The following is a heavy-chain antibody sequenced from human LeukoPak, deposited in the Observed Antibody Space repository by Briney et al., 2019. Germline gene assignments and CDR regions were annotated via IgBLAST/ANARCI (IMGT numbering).Heavy chain of an antibody. CDR2: ISFDGSKK. Sequence: GRSLRLSCAASGFTVSTSDMHWVRQAPGKGLDWVAIISFDGSKKYYTDSVKGRFTISRDTSENTVYLQMNSLGVEDTALYYCAKGKDLYGALDIWGQGTRVTVSS. J-gene: IGHJ3*02. V-gene: IGHV3-30*18. CDR1: GFTVSTSD. CDR3: AKGKDLYGALDI. D-gene: IGHD3-10*01.